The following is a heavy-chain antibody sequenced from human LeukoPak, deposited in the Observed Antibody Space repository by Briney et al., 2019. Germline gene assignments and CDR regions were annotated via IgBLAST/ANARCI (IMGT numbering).Heavy chain of an antibody. CDR3: ARDFVVPAAITYNWFDP. Sequence: PSETLSLTCTVSGGSISSYYWSWIRQPAGKGLEWIGRIYTSGSTNYNPSLKSRVTMPVDTSKNQFSLKLSSVTAADTAVYYCARDFVVPAAITYNWFDPWGQGTLVTVSS. D-gene: IGHD2-2*01. CDR2: IYTSGST. CDR1: GGSISSYY. V-gene: IGHV4-4*07. J-gene: IGHJ5*02.